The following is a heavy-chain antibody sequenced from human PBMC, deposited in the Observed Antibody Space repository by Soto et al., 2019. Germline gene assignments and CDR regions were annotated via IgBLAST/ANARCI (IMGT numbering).Heavy chain of an antibody. J-gene: IGHJ5*02. V-gene: IGHV4-61*01. CDR2: IYYSGST. CDR1: GGSVSSGSYY. D-gene: IGHD3-10*01. CDR3: ARVAGGPSGFDP. Sequence: QVQLQESGPGLVKPSETLSLTCTVSGGSVSSGSYYWSWIRQPPGKGLEWIGYIYYSGSTNYNPSLRSRVTTAADTSKNQFSLKLSSVTAADTAVYYCARVAGGPSGFDPWGQGTLVTVSS.